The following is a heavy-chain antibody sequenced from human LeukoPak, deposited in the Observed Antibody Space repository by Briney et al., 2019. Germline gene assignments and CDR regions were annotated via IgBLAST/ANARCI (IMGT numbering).Heavy chain of an antibody. CDR2: IYPGDSDT. Sequence: GESLKISCKGSGYSFTSYWIGWVRQMPGKGLEWMGIIYPGDSDTRYSPSFQGQVTISADKSISTAYLQWSSLKASDTAMYYCARHRRYYVSSGYYYSDYWGQGTLVTVSS. CDR1: GYSFTSYW. D-gene: IGHD3-22*01. J-gene: IGHJ4*02. V-gene: IGHV5-51*01. CDR3: ARHRRYYVSSGYYYSDY.